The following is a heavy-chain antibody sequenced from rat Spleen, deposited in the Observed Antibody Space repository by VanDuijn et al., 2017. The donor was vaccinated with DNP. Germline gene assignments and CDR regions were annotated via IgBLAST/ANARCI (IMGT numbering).Heavy chain of an antibody. J-gene: IGHJ3*01. CDR2: ISDDGDRT. V-gene: IGHV5-7*01. D-gene: IGHD1-11*01. Sequence: EVQLVESGGGLVQPGRSLKISCAASGFIFSDYAMAWVRQAPGKGLEWVATISDDGDRTYYRDSVKGRFTLSRDIAKSTLYLQMDSLRSEDTATYYCVRQDYGGLRNWFAYWGQGTLVTVSS. CDR1: GFIFSDYA. CDR3: VRQDYGGLRNWFAY.